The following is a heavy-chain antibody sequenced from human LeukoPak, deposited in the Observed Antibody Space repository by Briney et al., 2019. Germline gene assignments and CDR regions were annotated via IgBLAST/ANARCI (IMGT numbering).Heavy chain of an antibody. Sequence: GGSLRLSCAASGFTFSSYAMHWVRQAPGKGLEWVAVISYDGSNEYCADSVEGRFTISRDNSKNTLYLQMNSLRAEDTAVYYCARAPPGGDSNWHIDCWGQGTLVTVSS. D-gene: IGHD1/OR15-1a*01. J-gene: IGHJ4*02. CDR1: GFTFSSYA. CDR2: ISYDGSNE. V-gene: IGHV3-30-3*01. CDR3: ARAPPGGDSNWHIDC.